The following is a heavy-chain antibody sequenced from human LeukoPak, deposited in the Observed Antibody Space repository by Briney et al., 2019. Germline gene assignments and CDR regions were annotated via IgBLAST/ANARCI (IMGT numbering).Heavy chain of an antibody. CDR1: GFTFSSYS. CDR2: ISNSSSYI. CDR3: ARDRIHYGMDV. V-gene: IGHV3-21*01. Sequence: GGSLSLSCAASGFTFSSYSMNWVRQAPGKGLEWVSSISNSSSYIYYADSVKGRFTIYRDNAKNSLYLQMNSLRAEDTAVYYCARDRIHYGMDVWGQGTTVTVSS. J-gene: IGHJ6*02.